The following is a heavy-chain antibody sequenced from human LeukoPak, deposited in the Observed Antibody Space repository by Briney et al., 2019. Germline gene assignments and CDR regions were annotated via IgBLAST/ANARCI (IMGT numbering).Heavy chain of an antibody. V-gene: IGHV5-51*01. Sequence: HGEALKISCKGSGYSFTSYWIGWVRQMPGKGLEWMGIIYPGDSDTRYRPSFQGQVTISADKSISTAYLPWSSLKASDTGMYYCARRNGMDVWGQGTTVTVSS. CDR2: IYPGDSDT. J-gene: IGHJ6*02. CDR3: ARRNGMDV. CDR1: GYSFTSYW.